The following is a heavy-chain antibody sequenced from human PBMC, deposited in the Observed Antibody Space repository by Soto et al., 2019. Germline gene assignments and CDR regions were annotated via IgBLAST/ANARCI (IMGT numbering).Heavy chain of an antibody. Sequence: SETLSLTCTVSGGSISSDDYYWSWIRQAPGRGLEWIGYIHSSGSIYYNPSLKSRAAMSIDTAGNQFSLKVSSVTVADTAVYYCARDLDGLHDDTSGPFPRPGWGQGTLVTVSS. CDR1: GGSISSDDYY. J-gene: IGHJ1*01. CDR3: ARDLDGLHDDTSGPFPRPG. D-gene: IGHD3-22*01. CDR2: IHSSGSI. V-gene: IGHV4-30-4*01.